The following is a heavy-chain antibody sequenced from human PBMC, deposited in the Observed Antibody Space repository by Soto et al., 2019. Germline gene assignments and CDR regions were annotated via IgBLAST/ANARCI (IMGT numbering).Heavy chain of an antibody. CDR1: GFSLTTSGGG. CDR3: AHRTTTVTWSFDP. D-gene: IGHD4-17*01. V-gene: IGHV2-5*02. Sequence: HITLKESGPTLVKPTQTLTLTCTFSGFSLTTSGGGVAWIRQPPGKPLEWLALIYWDEDKRYSPSLQSRLTITKDTSKNQVVLTMTNMDPADTATYFCAHRTTTVTWSFDPWGQGTLVTVSS. CDR2: IYWDEDK. J-gene: IGHJ5*02.